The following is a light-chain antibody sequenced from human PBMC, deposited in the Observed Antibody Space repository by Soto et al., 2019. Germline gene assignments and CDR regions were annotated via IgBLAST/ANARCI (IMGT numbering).Light chain of an antibody. V-gene: IGLV1-44*01. CDR3: SSWDDSLHVVV. J-gene: IGLJ2*01. Sequence: QSVLTQPPSASGTPGQRVTISCSGGSSTIGGNTVNWYQQLPGTAPKLLIYNDDERPSGVPDRFTGSKSGTSSSLAISGLQSDDEADYYCSSWDDSLHVVVFGGGTKLTVL. CDR1: SSTIGGNT. CDR2: NDD.